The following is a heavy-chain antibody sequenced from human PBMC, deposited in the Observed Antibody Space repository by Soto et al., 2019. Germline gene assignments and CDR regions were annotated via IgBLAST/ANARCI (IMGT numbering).Heavy chain of an antibody. V-gene: IGHV4-34*01. CDR2: IHHSGST. D-gene: IGHD5-12*01. Sequence: SETLSLTCAVYGGSFSGYYWTWIRQPPGTGLEWIGEIHHSGSTNYNPSLKSRVTISVDTSKNQFSLKLSSVTAADTAVYYCARGGAVATRGLTNWFDPWGQGTLVTVSS. CDR3: ARGGAVATRGLTNWFDP. CDR1: GGSFSGYY. J-gene: IGHJ5*02.